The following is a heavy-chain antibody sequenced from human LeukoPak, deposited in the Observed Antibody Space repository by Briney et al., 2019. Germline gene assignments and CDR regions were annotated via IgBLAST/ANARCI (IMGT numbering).Heavy chain of an antibody. CDR2: IIPILDIA. CDR1: GGTFSSYA. Sequence: ASVKVSCKASGGTFSSYAISWVRQAPGQGLEWMGRIIPILDIANYAQKFRGRVTITADKSTSTAYMELRSLRSDDTAVFYCARLYCRSTSCQDYYFDYWGQGTLVTVSS. V-gene: IGHV1-69*04. J-gene: IGHJ4*02. D-gene: IGHD2-2*01. CDR3: ARLYCRSTSCQDYYFDY.